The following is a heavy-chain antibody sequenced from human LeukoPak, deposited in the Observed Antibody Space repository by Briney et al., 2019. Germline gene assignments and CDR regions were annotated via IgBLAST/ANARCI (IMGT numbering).Heavy chain of an antibody. CDR2: ISYDGSRK. V-gene: IGHV3-30*18. CDR1: GFTFSNYG. Sequence: GGSLRLSCAASGFTFSNYGMHWVRQAPGKGLEWVAVISYDGSRKHYADSVKGRFTISRDNSKNTLDLQMNSVRAEDTAVYYCAKEDGDGDYPNWFDPWGQGTLVTVSS. J-gene: IGHJ5*02. CDR3: AKEDGDGDYPNWFDP. D-gene: IGHD4-17*01.